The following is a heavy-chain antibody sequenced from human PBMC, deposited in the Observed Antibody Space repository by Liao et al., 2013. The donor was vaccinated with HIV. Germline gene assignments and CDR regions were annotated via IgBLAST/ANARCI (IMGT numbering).Heavy chain of an antibody. CDR1: GGSISSGGYY. CDR3: ARVRSIAAAGIHFDY. J-gene: IGHJ4*02. Sequence: QVQLQESGPGLVKPSQTLSLTCTVSGGSISSGGYYWSWIRQTAGKGLEWIGRIYSSGSTNYNPSLKSRVTISVDTSKNQFSLKVSSVTAADTAVYYCARVRSIAAAGIHFDYWGQGTRGHRLL. CDR2: IYSSGST. V-gene: IGHV4-61*02. D-gene: IGHD6-13*01.